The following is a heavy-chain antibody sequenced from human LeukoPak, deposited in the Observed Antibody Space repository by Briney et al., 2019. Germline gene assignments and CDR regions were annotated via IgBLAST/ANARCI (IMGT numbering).Heavy chain of an antibody. CDR1: GFTFNSYT. J-gene: IGHJ4*02. Sequence: PGGSLRLSCAASGFTFNSYTMSWVRQAPGKGLEWVSAISGGGGGIYCADSVKGRFTISRDNSKNTLYPQMNSLRAEDTGVYYCVKSGNSWYYFGLLGQGTLVTVSS. CDR3: VKSGNSWYYFGL. CDR2: ISGGGGGI. V-gene: IGHV3-23*01. D-gene: IGHD6-13*01.